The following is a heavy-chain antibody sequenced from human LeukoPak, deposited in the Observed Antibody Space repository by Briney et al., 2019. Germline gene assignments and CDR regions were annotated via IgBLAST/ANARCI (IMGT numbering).Heavy chain of an antibody. CDR2: IFRGGDA. V-gene: IGHV3-66*01. Sequence: GGSLRLSCAVSGFSVKTNYMSWVRQAPGKGLEWVSVIFRGGDANYTDSVRGRFSVSRDSSKNTVYLQLNSLRVEDTAVYYCARTVLRFLEWPQGPFDYWGQGTLVTVSS. CDR1: GFSVKTNY. J-gene: IGHJ4*02. D-gene: IGHD3-3*01. CDR3: ARTVLRFLEWPQGPFDY.